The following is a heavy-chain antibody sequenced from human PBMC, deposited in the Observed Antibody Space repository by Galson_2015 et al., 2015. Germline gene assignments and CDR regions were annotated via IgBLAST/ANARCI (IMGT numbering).Heavy chain of an antibody. CDR3: AKDNEGYCSDGHCYSYYYYGMDV. CDR2: ISDEGSIK. D-gene: IGHD2-15*01. Sequence: SLRLSCAASGFTFSSCGMHWVRQAPGKGLEWVALISDEGSIKEYADSVKGRLTISRDNSKNTLSLQMSSLRAEDTAIYYCAKDNEGYCSDGHCYSYYYYGMDVWGQGTTVTVSS. CDR1: GFTFSSCG. J-gene: IGHJ6*02. V-gene: IGHV3-30*18.